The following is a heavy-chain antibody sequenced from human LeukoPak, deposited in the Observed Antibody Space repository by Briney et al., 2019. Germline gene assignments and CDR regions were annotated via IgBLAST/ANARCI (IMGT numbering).Heavy chain of an antibody. J-gene: IGHJ4*02. CDR1: RFTFGSHA. D-gene: IGHD3-3*01. CDR3: ARDKVGHDFWSGYSDF. CDR2: ISRNSLYM. V-gene: IGHV3-21*06. Sequence: GGSLRLSCVASRFTFGSHAMNWVRQAPGKGLEWVSSISRNSLYMYYADSLKGRFTISRDNAKNSLYLQMDSLRAEDTAVYYCARDKVGHDFWSGYSDFWGQGTLVTVSS.